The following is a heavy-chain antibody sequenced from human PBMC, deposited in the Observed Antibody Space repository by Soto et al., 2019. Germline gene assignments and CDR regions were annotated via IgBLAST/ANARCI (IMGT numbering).Heavy chain of an antibody. V-gene: IGHV1-18*01. CDR1: GYTFTSYG. J-gene: IGHJ4*02. D-gene: IGHD3-9*01. Sequence: QVQLVQSGAEVKKPGASVKVSCKASGYTFTSYGISWVRQAPGHGLEWMGWISAYNGNTNYAQKLQGRVTMTTDTSTSTAYMELRSLRSDDTAVYYCAGGPAEGVFRYFAWLSRPYYFDYWGQGTLVTVSS. CDR3: AGGPAEGVFRYFAWLSRPYYFDY. CDR2: ISAYNGNT.